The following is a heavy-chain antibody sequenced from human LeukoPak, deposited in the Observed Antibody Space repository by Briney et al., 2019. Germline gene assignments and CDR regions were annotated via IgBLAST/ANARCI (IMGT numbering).Heavy chain of an antibody. CDR2: ISSSSSYI. CDR3: AKGKVTPPFDY. J-gene: IGHJ4*02. V-gene: IGHV3-21*04. CDR1: GFTFSSYS. Sequence: GGSLRLSCAASGFTFSSYSMNWVRQAPGKGLEWVSSISSSSSYIYYAGSVRGRFTISRDNAKNSLYLQMNSLRAEDTAVYYCAKGKVTPPFDYWGQGTLVTVSS. D-gene: IGHD5-18*01.